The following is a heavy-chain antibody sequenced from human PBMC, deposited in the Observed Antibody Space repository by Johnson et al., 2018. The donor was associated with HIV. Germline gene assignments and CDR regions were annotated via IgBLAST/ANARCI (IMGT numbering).Heavy chain of an antibody. V-gene: IGHV3-30-3*01. CDR1: GFTFSSYA. CDR2: ISYDGSNK. D-gene: IGHD6-19*01. CDR3: GQSGRWYSSDWYGVLDM. Sequence: QVQLVESGGGVVQPGRSLRLSCAASGFTFSSYAMHWVRQAPGKGLEWVAVISYDGSNKYYADSVKGRFTISRDNSKNSLYLQMNSLRAEDTAVYYCGQSGRWYSSDWYGVLDMWGQGTMVTVSS. J-gene: IGHJ3*02.